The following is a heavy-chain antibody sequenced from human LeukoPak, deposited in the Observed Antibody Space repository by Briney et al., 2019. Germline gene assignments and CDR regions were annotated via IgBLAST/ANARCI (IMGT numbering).Heavy chain of an antibody. J-gene: IGHJ4*02. CDR1: GYTFTSYY. D-gene: IGHD6-19*01. Sequence: GASVKVSCKASGYTFTSYYMHWVRQAPGQGLEWMGIINPSGGSTSYAQKFQGRVTMTRDTSTSTVYMELSSLRSEDTAVYYCARAKRPGYSSGWYHSDYWGQGTLVTVSS. CDR2: INPSGGST. CDR3: ARAKRPGYSSGWYHSDY. V-gene: IGHV1-46*01.